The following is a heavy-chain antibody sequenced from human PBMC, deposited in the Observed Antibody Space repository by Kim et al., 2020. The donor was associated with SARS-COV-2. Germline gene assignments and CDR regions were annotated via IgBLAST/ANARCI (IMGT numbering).Heavy chain of an antibody. CDR2: ISSSSNTV. CDR1: GFNFNSYS. J-gene: IGHJ6*02. CDR3: ARCPLSMTMVRGMITTTLFYYDNMDA. V-gene: IGHV3-48*02. Sequence: GGSLRLSCTVSGFNFNSYSMNWVRQAPGKGLEWVSYISSSSNTVYYAGSVRGRFTISRDNAKNSLFLQMNSLRDEDTAVYYCARCPLSMTMVRGMITTTLFYYDNMDAWGQGTTVTVSS. D-gene: IGHD3-10*01.